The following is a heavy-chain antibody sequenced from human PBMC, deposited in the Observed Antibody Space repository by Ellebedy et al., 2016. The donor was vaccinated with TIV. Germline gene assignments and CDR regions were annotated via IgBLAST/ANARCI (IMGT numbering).Heavy chain of an antibody. CDR3: ARISRDAFDV. Sequence: SGPTLVKPTETLTLTCTLSGLSVNSDGMRLVWIRQPPGTALEWLALLDWDDDTFYTTSLRTRLTISKDTSKNQVILTMTVMEHVDTATYYCARISRDAFDVWGQGAVVTVSS. J-gene: IGHJ3*01. V-gene: IGHV2-70*04. CDR1: GLSVNSDGMR. CDR2: LDWDDDT.